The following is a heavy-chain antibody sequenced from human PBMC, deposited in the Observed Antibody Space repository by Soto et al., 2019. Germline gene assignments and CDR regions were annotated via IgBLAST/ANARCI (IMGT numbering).Heavy chain of an antibody. V-gene: IGHV3-11*01. CDR1: GFIFSDYY. J-gene: IGHJ4*02. Sequence: PGGSLRLSCAASGFIFSDYYISWIRQAPGKGLEWVSYISSSGSIRYYADSVKGRFTISRDNAKNSLYLQMNSLRAEDTAVYYCARGPPYHYDSSGYYANFDYWGQGTLVTVSS. CDR3: ARGPPYHYDSSGYYANFDY. CDR2: ISSSGSIR. D-gene: IGHD3-22*01.